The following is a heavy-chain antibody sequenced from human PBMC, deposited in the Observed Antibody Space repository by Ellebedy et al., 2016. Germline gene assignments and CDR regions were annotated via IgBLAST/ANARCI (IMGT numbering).Heavy chain of an antibody. CDR1: GYTFTSYG. Sequence: ASVKVSCKASGYTFTSYGISWVRQAPGQGLEWMGWISAYNGNTNYAQKLQGRVTMTTDTSTSTAYMELRSLRSDDTAVYYCARDPDTAMVTTPRKDYWGQGTLVTVSS. CDR3: ARDPDTAMVTTPRKDY. V-gene: IGHV1-18*01. CDR2: ISAYNGNT. D-gene: IGHD5-18*01. J-gene: IGHJ4*02.